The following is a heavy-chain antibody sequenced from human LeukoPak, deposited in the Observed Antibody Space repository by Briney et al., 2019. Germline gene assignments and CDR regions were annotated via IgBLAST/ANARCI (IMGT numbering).Heavy chain of an antibody. Sequence: RGSPRLSCAASGFTFSSYSMNWVRQAPGKGLEWVSSISRSSSYIYYAGSVKGRFTISRDNAKNSLYLQMNSLRAEDTAVYYCAVRRGIYYWGQGTGVPVSS. V-gene: IGHV3-21*01. J-gene: IGHJ4*02. CDR3: AVRRGIYY. CDR1: GFTFSSYS. CDR2: ISRSSSYI.